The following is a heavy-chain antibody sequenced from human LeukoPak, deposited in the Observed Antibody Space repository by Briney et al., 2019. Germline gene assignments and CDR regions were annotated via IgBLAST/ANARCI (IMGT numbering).Heavy chain of an antibody. CDR3: ARAFLVGYSPEEYFFDY. V-gene: IGHV4-4*02. J-gene: IGHJ4*02. CDR1: GGSISSSTW. Sequence: SETLSLTCTVSGGSISSSTWWSWVRQPPGKGLECTGEIHHSGTTNYNPSLKSRVTISIDKSKNQFSLKLNSVTAADTAVYYCARAFLVGYSPEEYFFDYWGQGNLVTVSS. CDR2: IHHSGTT. D-gene: IGHD2-15*01.